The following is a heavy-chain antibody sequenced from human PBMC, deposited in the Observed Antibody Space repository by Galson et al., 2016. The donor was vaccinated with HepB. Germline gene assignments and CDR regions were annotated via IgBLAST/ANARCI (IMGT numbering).Heavy chain of an antibody. CDR2: IKQDGSDK. D-gene: IGHD3-16*01. Sequence: SLRLSCAASGFSFTNYWMSWLRQAPGKGLEWVANIKQDGSDKGYVDSVKGRFTISRDNAKKSLFLQIDSLRVEDTAVFYCAREGWGGFDYWGQGILVTVSS. V-gene: IGHV3-7*01. CDR3: AREGWGGFDY. J-gene: IGHJ4*02. CDR1: GFSFTNYW.